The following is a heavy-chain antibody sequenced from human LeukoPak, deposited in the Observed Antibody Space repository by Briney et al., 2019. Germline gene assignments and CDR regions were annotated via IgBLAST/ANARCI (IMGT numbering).Heavy chain of an antibody. CDR3: ASGGYSYGFDY. CDR1: GGSISSGGYS. V-gene: IGHV4-30-2*01. CDR2: IYHNGNT. J-gene: IGHJ4*02. Sequence: PSETLSLTCAVSGGSISSGGYSWSWIRQPPGKGLEWIGYIYHNGNTYYSPSLKSRVTISVDRSKNQLSLKLSSVTAADTAMYYCASGGYSYGFDYWGQGTLVTVSS. D-gene: IGHD5-18*01.